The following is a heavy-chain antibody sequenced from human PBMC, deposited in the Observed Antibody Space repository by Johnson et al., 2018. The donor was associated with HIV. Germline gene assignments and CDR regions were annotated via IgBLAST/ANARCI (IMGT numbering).Heavy chain of an antibody. D-gene: IGHD6-19*01. CDR3: ARDRLYSSGWYGTDAFDI. V-gene: IGHV3-64*01. CDR2: ISSNGGST. J-gene: IGHJ3*02. Sequence: VQLVESGGGLVQPGGSLRLSCAASGFTFSSYAMHWVRQAPGKGLEYVSAISSNGGSTYYANSVKGRFTISRDNSKNTLYLQMGSLRAEDMAVYYCARDRLYSSGWYGTDAFDIWGQGTMVTVSS. CDR1: GFTFSSYA.